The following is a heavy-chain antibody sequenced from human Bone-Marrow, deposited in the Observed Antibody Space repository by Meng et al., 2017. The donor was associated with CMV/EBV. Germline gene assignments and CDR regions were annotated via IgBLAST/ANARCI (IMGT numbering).Heavy chain of an antibody. CDR1: GGTFSSYA. V-gene: IGHV1-69*05. Sequence: SVKVSCKASGGTFSSYAVSWVRQAPGQGLEWMGGIIPIFGTANYAQKFQGRVTITTDESTSTAYMELSSLRSEDTAVYYCARDAIAAHSWWFDPWGQGTLVTVSS. J-gene: IGHJ5*02. CDR2: IIPIFGTA. CDR3: ARDAIAAHSWWFDP. D-gene: IGHD6-6*01.